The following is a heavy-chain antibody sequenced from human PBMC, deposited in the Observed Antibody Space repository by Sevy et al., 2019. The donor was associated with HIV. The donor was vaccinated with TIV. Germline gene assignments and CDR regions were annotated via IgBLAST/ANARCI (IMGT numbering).Heavy chain of an antibody. CDR2: INPNSGGT. Sequence: ASVKVSCKASGYTFTGYYMHWVRQAPGQGLEWMGWINPNSGGTNYAQKFQGRVTMTRDTSISTAYMELSRLRSDDTAGYYCARDGNYDSSGYYFGVGAFDIWGQGTMVTVSS. J-gene: IGHJ3*02. D-gene: IGHD3-22*01. CDR3: ARDGNYDSSGYYFGVGAFDI. CDR1: GYTFTGYY. V-gene: IGHV1-2*02.